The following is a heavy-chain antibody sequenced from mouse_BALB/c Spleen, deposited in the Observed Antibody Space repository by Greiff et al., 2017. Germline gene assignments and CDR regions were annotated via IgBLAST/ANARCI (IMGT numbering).Heavy chain of an antibody. V-gene: IGHV5-6-5*01. J-gene: IGHJ4*01. CDR1: GFTFSSYA. CDR3: ARGGSGYAMDY. CDR2: ISSGGST. Sequence: EVKLMESGGGLVKPGGSLKLSCAASGFTFSSYAMSWVRQTPEKRLEWVASISSGGSTYYPDSVKGRFTISRDNARNILYLQMSSLRSEDTAMYYCARGGSGYAMDYWGQGTSVTVSS. D-gene: IGHD4-1*01.